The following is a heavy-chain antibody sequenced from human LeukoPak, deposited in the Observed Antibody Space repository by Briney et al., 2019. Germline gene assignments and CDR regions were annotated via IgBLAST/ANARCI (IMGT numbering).Heavy chain of an antibody. D-gene: IGHD6-19*01. CDR1: GGTFSSYA. CDR2: IIPIFGAA. V-gene: IGHV1-69*13. CDR3: ARYYSGWYYFDY. Sequence: ASVKVSCKASGGTFSSYAISWVRQAPGQGLEWMGGIIPIFGAANYAQKFQGRVTITADESTSTAYMELSSLRSEDTAVYYCARYYSGWYYFDYWGQGTLVTVSS. J-gene: IGHJ4*02.